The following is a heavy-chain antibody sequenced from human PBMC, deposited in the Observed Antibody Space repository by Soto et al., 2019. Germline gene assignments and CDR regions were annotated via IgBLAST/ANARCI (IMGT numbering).Heavy chain of an antibody. J-gene: IGHJ4*02. CDR3: ARERRTVSNDGIDY. D-gene: IGHD4-4*01. CDR1: GGSISSGDYY. CDR2: IYYRGST. Sequence: SETLSLTCTVSGGSISSGDYYWSWIRQPPGKGLEWIGYIYYRGSTYYNPSLKSRVTLAVDTSKNQFSLKLSSVTAADTAVYYCARERRTVSNDGIDYWGQGTLVTVSS. V-gene: IGHV4-30-4*01.